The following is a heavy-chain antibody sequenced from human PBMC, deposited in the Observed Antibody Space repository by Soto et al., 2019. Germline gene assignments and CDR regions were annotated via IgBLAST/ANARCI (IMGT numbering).Heavy chain of an antibody. CDR1: GGSISSSSYY. Sequence: SETLSLTCTVSGGSISSSSYYWGWIRQPPGKGLEWIGSIYYSGSTYYNPSLKSRVTISVDTSKNQFSLKLSSVTAADTAVYYCSKTGEDIVVVPAALGGMGVWGQGTRVTV. V-gene: IGHV4-39*01. D-gene: IGHD2-2*01. CDR2: IYYSGST. J-gene: IGHJ6*02. CDR3: SKTGEDIVVVPAALGGMGV.